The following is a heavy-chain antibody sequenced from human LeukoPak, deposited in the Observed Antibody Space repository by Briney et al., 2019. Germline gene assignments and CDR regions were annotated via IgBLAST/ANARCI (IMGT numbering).Heavy chain of an antibody. CDR3: AKDRVRLALNPHNAFDI. D-gene: IGHD1-1*01. V-gene: IGHV3-30*02. CDR1: GFTFSSSG. CDR2: IWYDGTNK. Sequence: PGGSLRLSCAASGFTFSSSGMHWVRQAPGKGLEWVAFIWYDGTNKYYADSVKGRFTISRDNSKNTLYLQMNSLRAEDTAVYYCAKDRVRLALNPHNAFDIWGQGTMVTVSS. J-gene: IGHJ3*02.